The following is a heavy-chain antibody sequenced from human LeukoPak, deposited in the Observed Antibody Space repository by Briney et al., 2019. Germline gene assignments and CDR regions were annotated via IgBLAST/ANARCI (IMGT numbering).Heavy chain of an antibody. D-gene: IGHD3-3*01. CDR3: AREDHTYYDFWSGSARGYNWFDP. V-gene: IGHV3-7*01. Sequence: GGSLRLSCAASGLTISRYWLTWVRQAPGKGLEWVANIKEDGSEKYYVDSVKGRFTISRDNAKNSLYLQMNSLRAEDTAVYYCAREDHTYYDFWSGSARGYNWFDPWGQGTLVTVSS. CDR1: GLTISRYW. CDR2: IKEDGSEK. J-gene: IGHJ5*02.